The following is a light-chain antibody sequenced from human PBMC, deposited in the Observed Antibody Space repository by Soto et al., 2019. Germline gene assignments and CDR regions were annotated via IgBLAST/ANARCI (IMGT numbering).Light chain of an antibody. CDR3: QSYDTSLRGWV. V-gene: IGLV1-40*01. CDR1: RSNIGAGFD. Sequence: QPVLTQPPSVSGAPGQGVTISCTGSRSNIGAGFDVHWYQQLPGTAPKLFIYGNNNRPSGVPDRFSASKSGTSDSLAITGLQAEDEADYYCQSYDTSLRGWVFGGGTQLTVL. CDR2: GNN. J-gene: IGLJ3*02.